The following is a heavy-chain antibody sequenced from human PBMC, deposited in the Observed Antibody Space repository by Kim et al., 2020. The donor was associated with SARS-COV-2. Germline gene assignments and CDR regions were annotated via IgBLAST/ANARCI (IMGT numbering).Heavy chain of an antibody. Sequence: SVKVSCKASGDTFSSYAISWVRQAPGQGLEWMGGIIPIFGTANYAQKFQGRVTITADESTSTAYMELSSLRSEDTAVYYCARDPPSGMDVWGQGTTVTVSS. CDR2: IIPIFGTA. V-gene: IGHV1-69*13. CDR3: ARDPPSGMDV. J-gene: IGHJ6*02. CDR1: GDTFSSYA.